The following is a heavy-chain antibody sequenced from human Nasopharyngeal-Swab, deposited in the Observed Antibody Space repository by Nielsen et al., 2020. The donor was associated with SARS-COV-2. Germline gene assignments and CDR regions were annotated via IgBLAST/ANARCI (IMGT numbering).Heavy chain of an antibody. CDR1: GYTFIGYD. J-gene: IGHJ4*02. V-gene: IGHV1-2*06. CDR3: MRDDGETPGMAATGPPGGY. Sequence: ASVKVSCKASGYTFIGYDMHWVRQAPGQGLEWRGRINPNSGDTKFAQKFLGRVTLSRDMSISTAYMELSRLTFDDTAVYFCMRDDGETPGMAATGPPGGYWGQGTLVTVSS. CDR2: INPNSGDT. D-gene: IGHD6-13*01.